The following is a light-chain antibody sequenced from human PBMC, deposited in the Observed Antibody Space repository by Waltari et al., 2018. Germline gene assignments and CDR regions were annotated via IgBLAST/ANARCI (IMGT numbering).Light chain of an antibody. V-gene: IGKV1-5*03. Sequence: DIQMTQSPSTLSASVGDRVTITCRASQSISIWLAWYQQKPGKAPKLLIYKASSLESGVPSRFSGSGSGTEFTRTISSLQPDDFATYYCQQYNSYWTFGQGTKVEIK. CDR2: KAS. CDR3: QQYNSYWT. CDR1: QSISIW. J-gene: IGKJ1*01.